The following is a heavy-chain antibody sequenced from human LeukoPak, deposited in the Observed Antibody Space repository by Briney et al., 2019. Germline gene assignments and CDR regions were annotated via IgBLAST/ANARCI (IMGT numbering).Heavy chain of an antibody. D-gene: IGHD5-12*01. CDR3: ARVPDIGNAFDI. CDR2: IFYSGST. J-gene: IGHJ3*02. V-gene: IGHV4-34*12. CDR1: GGSFSGYY. Sequence: SETLSLTCAVYGGSFSGYYWSWIRQPPGKGLEWIGNIFYSGSTYYNPSLKSRVTISVDTSKNQFSLKLSSVTAADTAVYYCARVPDIGNAFDIWGQGTMVTVSS.